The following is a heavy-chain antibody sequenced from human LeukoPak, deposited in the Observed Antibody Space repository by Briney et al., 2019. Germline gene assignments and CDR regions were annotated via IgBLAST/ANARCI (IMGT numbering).Heavy chain of an antibody. CDR2: IYYSGST. V-gene: IGHV4-59*01. CDR1: GGSISSYY. Sequence: SETLSLTCTVSGGSISSYYWSWIRQPPGKGLEWIGYIYYSGSTNYNPSLKSRVTISVDTSKNQFSLKLSSVTAADTAVYYRARYGSLGAHYYYGMDVWGQGTTVTVSS. J-gene: IGHJ6*02. CDR3: ARYGSLGAHYYYGMDV. D-gene: IGHD3-16*01.